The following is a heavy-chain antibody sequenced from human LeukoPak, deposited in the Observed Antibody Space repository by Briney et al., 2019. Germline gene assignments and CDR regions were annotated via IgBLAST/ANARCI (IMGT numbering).Heavy chain of an antibody. J-gene: IGHJ4*02. CDR2: ISYDGSYK. D-gene: IGHD2-2*01. CDR1: GFTFSTYA. CDR3: ARSNCSSNSCYSKHFDS. V-gene: IGHV3-30-3*01. Sequence: GSLRLSCAPSGFTFSTYAMLWVRQAPGKGLEWVALISYDGSYKFCADSVKGRFTISRDNSKDTLYLQMNSLRTEDTAVHYCARSNCSSNSCYSKHFDSWGRGTLVTVSS.